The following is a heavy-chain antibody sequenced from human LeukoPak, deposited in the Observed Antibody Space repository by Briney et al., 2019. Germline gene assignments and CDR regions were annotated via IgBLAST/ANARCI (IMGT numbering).Heavy chain of an antibody. Sequence: PGGSLRLSCAASGFTFSSYAMSWVRQAPGKGLEWVSAISGSGGSTYYADSVKGRFTISRDNSKNTLYLQMNGLRAEDTAVYYCAKDPVRAVAAKRWFDPWGQGTLVTVSS. CDR2: ISGSGGST. CDR3: AKDPVRAVAAKRWFDP. V-gene: IGHV3-23*01. D-gene: IGHD6-19*01. J-gene: IGHJ5*02. CDR1: GFTFSSYA.